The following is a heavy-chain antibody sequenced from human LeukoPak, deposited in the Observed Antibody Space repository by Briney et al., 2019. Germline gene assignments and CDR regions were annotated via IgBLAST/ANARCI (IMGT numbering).Heavy chain of an antibody. D-gene: IGHD2-2*01. CDR2: ISAYNGNT. CDR1: GYTFTNYG. Sequence: RASVKVSCKASGYTFTNYGISWVRQAPGQGLEWMGWISAYNGNTNYAQKLQGRVTMTTDTSTSTAYMELRSLRSDDTAVYYCARDYCSSTSCYLDYWGQGTLVTVSP. V-gene: IGHV1-18*01. J-gene: IGHJ4*02. CDR3: ARDYCSSTSCYLDY.